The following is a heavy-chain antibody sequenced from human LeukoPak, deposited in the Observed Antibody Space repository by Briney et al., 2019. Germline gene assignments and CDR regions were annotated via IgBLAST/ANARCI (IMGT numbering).Heavy chain of an antibody. D-gene: IGHD4-17*01. Sequence: GGSLRLSCAASGFTFSDYYMSWIRQAPGKGLEWVSYISSSGDYTNYADSVKGRFTISRDNAKNSLYLQMNSLRAEDTAVYYCAREYTVTTYYFDYWGQGTLVTVSS. CDR2: ISSSGDYT. CDR3: AREYTVTTYYFDY. V-gene: IGHV3-11*05. CDR1: GFTFSDYY. J-gene: IGHJ4*02.